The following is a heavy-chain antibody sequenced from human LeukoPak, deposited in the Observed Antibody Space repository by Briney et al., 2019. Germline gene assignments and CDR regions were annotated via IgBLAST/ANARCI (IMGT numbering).Heavy chain of an antibody. V-gene: IGHV3-53*01. CDR2: IYTGGNT. Sequence: GESLKISCKGSGYNFPNYWIGWVRQAPGKGLEWVSIIYTGGNTYYAASVKGRFTISRENSKNTLYLQMSILSAEDTAIYYCVRDSWTYSFDYWGQGTLVTVSS. CDR1: GYNFPNYW. CDR3: VRDSWTYSFDY. J-gene: IGHJ4*02. D-gene: IGHD6-13*01.